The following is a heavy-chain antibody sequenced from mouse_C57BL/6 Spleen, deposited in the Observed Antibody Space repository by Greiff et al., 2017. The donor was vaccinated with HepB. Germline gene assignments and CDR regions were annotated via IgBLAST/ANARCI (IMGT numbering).Heavy chain of an antibody. Sequence: VQLQESGPELVKPGASVKISCKASGYAFSSSWMNWVKQRPGKGLEWIGRIYPGDGDTNYNGKFKGKATLTADKSSSTAYMQLSSLTSEDSAVYFCAREAHFYRSSLDYWGQGTTLTVSS. CDR1: GYAFSSSW. D-gene: IGHD1-1*01. J-gene: IGHJ2*01. CDR3: AREAHFYRSSLDY. CDR2: IYPGDGDT. V-gene: IGHV1-82*01.